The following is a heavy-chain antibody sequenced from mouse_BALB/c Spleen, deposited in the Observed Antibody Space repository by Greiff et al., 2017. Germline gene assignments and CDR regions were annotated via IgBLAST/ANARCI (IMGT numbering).Heavy chain of an antibody. CDR1: GYTFTSYW. CDR2: IAPGSGST. Sequence: DLVKPGASVKLSCKASGYTFTSYWINWIKQRPGQGLEWIGRIAPGSGSTYYNEMFKGKATLTVDTSSSTTYIQLSSLSSEDSAVYFCARGVLGYPNAMDYWGQGTSVTVSS. V-gene: IGHV1S41*01. D-gene: IGHD4-1*01. J-gene: IGHJ4*01. CDR3: ARGVLGYPNAMDY.